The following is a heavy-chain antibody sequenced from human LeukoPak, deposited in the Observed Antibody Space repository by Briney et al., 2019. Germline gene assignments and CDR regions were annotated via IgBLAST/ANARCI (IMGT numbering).Heavy chain of an antibody. CDR1: GYSISSGYY. J-gene: IGHJ4*02. CDR2: IYHSGST. D-gene: IGHD2-8*01. CDR3: ARLMVYAGLGLDYFDY. V-gene: IGHV4-38-2*01. Sequence: SETLSLTCAVSGYSISSGYYWGWIRPPPGKGLEWIGSIYHSGSTYYNPSLKSRVTISVDTSKNQFSLKLSSVTAADTAVYYCARLMVYAGLGLDYFDYWGQGTLVTVSS.